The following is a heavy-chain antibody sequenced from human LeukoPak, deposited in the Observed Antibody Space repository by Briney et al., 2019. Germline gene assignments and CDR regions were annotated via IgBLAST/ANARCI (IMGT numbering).Heavy chain of an antibody. J-gene: IGHJ4*02. CDR3: AGRSLVVTAIRYYFDY. CDR2: IIPIFGTA. V-gene: IGHV1-69*05. D-gene: IGHD2-21*02. Sequence: SVKVSCKASGGTFSSYAISWVRQAPGQGLEWMGGIIPIFGTANYAQKFQGRVTITTDESTSTAYMELSSLRSEDTAVYYCAGRSLVVTAIRYYFDYWGQGTLITVSS. CDR1: GGTFSSYA.